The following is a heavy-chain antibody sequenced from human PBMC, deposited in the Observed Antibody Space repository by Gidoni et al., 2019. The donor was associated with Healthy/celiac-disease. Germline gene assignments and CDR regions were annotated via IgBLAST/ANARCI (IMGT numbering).Heavy chain of an antibody. CDR3: TRDQDGRITGYGMDV. CDR1: GGSISSGGYY. J-gene: IGHJ6*02. D-gene: IGHD3-10*01. V-gene: IGHV4-31*03. CDR2: IYYSGST. Sequence: QVQLQESGPGLVKPSQTLSLTCTVSGGSISSGGYYWSWIRQHPGKGLEWIGYIYYSGSTYYNPSLKSRVTISVDTSKNQFSLKLSSVTAADTAVYYCTRDQDGRITGYGMDVWGQGTTVTVSS.